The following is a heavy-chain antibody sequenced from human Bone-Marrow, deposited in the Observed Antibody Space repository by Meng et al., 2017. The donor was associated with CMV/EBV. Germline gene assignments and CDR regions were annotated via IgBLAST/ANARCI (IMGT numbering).Heavy chain of an antibody. CDR1: GYTFTGSY. CDR2: INPNSGGT. J-gene: IGHJ6*02. D-gene: IGHD2-2*02. V-gene: IGHV1-2*02. CDR3: ARDGLDIVVVPAAISVSRYYGMDV. Sequence: ASVKVSCKASGYTFTGSYMHWVRQAPGQGLEWMGWINPNSGGTNYAQKFQGRVTMTRDTSISTAYMELSRLRSDDTAVYYCARDGLDIVVVPAAISVSRYYGMDVWGQGTTVTVSS.